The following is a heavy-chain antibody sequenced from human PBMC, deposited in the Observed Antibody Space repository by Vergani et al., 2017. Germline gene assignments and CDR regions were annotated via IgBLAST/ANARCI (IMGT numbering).Heavy chain of an antibody. CDR1: GFTFSSYA. CDR3: AKRTRYGYXMDV. D-gene: IGHD1-1*01. Sequence: EVQLLESGGGLVQPGGSLRLSCAASGFTFSSYAMSWVRQAPGKGLEWVSVISGSGGSPYYADSVKGRFTISRDNSKNTPYLQMNSLRAEDTAVYYCAKRTRYGYXMDVWGKGTTVTVSS. J-gene: IGHJ6*03. V-gene: IGHV3-23*01. CDR2: ISGSGGSP.